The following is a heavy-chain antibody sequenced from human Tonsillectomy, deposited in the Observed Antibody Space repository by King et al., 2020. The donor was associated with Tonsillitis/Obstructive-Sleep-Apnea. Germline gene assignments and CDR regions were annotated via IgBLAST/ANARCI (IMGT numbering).Heavy chain of an antibody. V-gene: IGHV4-59*01. D-gene: IGHD2-2*01. CDR1: GGSISSYY. CDR3: ARDRGYCSSTSCYRDAFDI. Sequence: QLQESGPGLVKPSENLSLTCTISGGSISSYYWSWLRPPPGKGLEWIGYIYYSGSTNYNPSLKSRVTISVDTSKNQFSLKLSSVTAADTAVYYCARDRGYCSSTSCYRDAFDIWGQGTMVTVSS. J-gene: IGHJ3*02. CDR2: IYYSGST.